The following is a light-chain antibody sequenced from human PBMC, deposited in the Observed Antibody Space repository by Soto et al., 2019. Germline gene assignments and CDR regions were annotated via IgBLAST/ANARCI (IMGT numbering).Light chain of an antibody. CDR1: SSNIGSNY. CDR3: AAWDDSLSGVG. J-gene: IGLJ2*01. Sequence: QSVLTQPPSASGTPGQRVTISCSGSSSNIGSNYVFWYQHLPGTAPKLLIYRNNQRPSGVPDRFSGSKSGTSASLAISGLRSEDETDYYCAAWDDSLSGVGFGGGTKVTV. V-gene: IGLV1-47*01. CDR2: RNN.